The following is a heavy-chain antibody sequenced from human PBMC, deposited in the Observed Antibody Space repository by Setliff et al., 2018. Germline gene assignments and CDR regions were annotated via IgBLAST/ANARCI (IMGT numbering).Heavy chain of an antibody. CDR2: IYTSWST. Sequence: SETLSLTCTVSGGSISNTYYYWSWIRQPAGKGLEWIGHIYTSWSTNYNPSLKSRVTISVDTSKNQFSLKLSSVTAADTAVYYCARLSGFLYIDVWGKGTTVTV. D-gene: IGHD3-3*01. J-gene: IGHJ6*03. CDR1: GGSISNTYYY. V-gene: IGHV4-61*09. CDR3: ARLSGFLYIDV.